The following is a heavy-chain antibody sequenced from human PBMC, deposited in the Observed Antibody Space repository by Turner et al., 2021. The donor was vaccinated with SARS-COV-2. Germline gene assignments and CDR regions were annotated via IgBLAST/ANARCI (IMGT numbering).Heavy chain of an antibody. J-gene: IGHJ6*02. D-gene: IGHD1-7*01. CDR3: ATQRVNLFGTTYYYYGMDV. CDR1: GGSISSSGYY. V-gene: IGHV4-39*01. CDR2: IYYSGST. Sequence: QLQLQESGPGLVKPSEHLSLTCTVSGGSISSSGYYWGWIRQPPGKGLEWIGSIYYSGSTYYNPSLQSRVTISVDTSKNQFSLKLSSVTAADTAVYYCATQRVNLFGTTYYYYGMDVWGQGTTVTVSS.